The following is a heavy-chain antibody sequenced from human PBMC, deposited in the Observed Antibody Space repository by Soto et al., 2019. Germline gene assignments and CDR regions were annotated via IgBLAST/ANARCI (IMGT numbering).Heavy chain of an antibody. CDR1: GGSISSGGYY. CDR2: IYYSGST. Sequence: SETLSLTCTVSGGSISSGGYYWGWIRQPPGRGLEWIGSIYYSGSTYYNPSLKSRVTISVDTSKNQFSLKLSSVTAADTAVYYCARSHPGYSSSWYNWFDPWGQGTLVTVSS. D-gene: IGHD6-13*01. CDR3: ARSHPGYSSSWYNWFDP. V-gene: IGHV4-39*07. J-gene: IGHJ5*02.